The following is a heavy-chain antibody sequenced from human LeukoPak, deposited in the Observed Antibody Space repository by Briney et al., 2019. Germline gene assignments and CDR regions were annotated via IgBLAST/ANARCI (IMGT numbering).Heavy chain of an antibody. CDR1: GFTFSSYS. V-gene: IGHV3-21*01. CDR2: ISSSSSYI. J-gene: IGHJ4*02. CDR3: ASKDFWSGYRH. Sequence: GGSLRLSCAASGFTFSSYSMNWVRQAPGKGLEWVSPISSSSSYIYYADSVKGRFTISRDNAKNSLYLQMNSLRAEDTAVYYCASKDFWSGYRHWGQGTLVTVSS. D-gene: IGHD3-3*01.